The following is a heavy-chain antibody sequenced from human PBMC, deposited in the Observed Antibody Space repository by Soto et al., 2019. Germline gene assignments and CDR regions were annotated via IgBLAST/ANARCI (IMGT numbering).Heavy chain of an antibody. Sequence: GASVKVSCKVSGYTLTELSMHWVRQAPGKGLEWMGGFDPEDGETIYAQKFQGRVTMTEDTSTDTAYMELSSLRSEDTAVYYCATRGSGSYQVGYYFDYWGQGTLVTVSS. CDR3: ATRGSGSYQVGYYFDY. V-gene: IGHV1-24*01. CDR1: GYTLTELS. D-gene: IGHD1-26*01. J-gene: IGHJ4*02. CDR2: FDPEDGET.